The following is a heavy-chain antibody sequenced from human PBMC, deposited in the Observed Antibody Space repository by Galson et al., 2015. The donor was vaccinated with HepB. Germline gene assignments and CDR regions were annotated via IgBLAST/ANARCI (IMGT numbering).Heavy chain of an antibody. V-gene: IGHV3-15*07. Sequence: SLRLSCAASGFTFSNAWMNWVRQAPGKGLEWVGRIKSKTDGGTTDYAAPVKGRFTISRDDSKNTLYLQMNSLKTEDTAVYYCTTSDQLIAYCGGDCYSTDAFDIWGQGTMVTVSS. CDR2: IKSKTDGGTT. J-gene: IGHJ3*02. CDR1: GFTFSNAW. CDR3: TTSDQLIAYCGGDCYSTDAFDI. D-gene: IGHD2-21*01.